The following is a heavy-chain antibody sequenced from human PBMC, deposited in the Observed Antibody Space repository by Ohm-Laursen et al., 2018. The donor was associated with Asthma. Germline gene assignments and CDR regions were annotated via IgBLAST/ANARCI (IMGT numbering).Heavy chain of an antibody. CDR2: ISYDESNK. J-gene: IGHJ4*02. CDR1: GFTFRSYA. CDR3: ARGGGIVVVVAASFDY. D-gene: IGHD2-15*01. Sequence: SLRLSCSASGFTFRSYAMHWVRQAPGKGLEWVAVISYDESNKYYADSVKGRFTISRDNSKNTLYLQMNSLRAEDTAVYYCARGGGIVVVVAASFDYWGQGTLVTVSS. V-gene: IGHV3-30-3*01.